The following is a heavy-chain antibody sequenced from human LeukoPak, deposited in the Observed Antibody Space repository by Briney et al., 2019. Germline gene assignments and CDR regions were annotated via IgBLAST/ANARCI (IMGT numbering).Heavy chain of an antibody. Sequence: SETLSLTCTVSGGSISSYYWSWIRQPPGKGLEWIGYIYYSGTTNYNPSLKSRVTISVDTSKNQFSLKLSSVTAADTAVYYCAREDYCSGGSFYSGYFQHWGQGTLVTVSS. CDR1: GGSISSYY. CDR2: IYYSGTT. V-gene: IGHV4-59*01. CDR3: AREDYCSGGSFYSGYFQH. J-gene: IGHJ1*01. D-gene: IGHD2-15*01.